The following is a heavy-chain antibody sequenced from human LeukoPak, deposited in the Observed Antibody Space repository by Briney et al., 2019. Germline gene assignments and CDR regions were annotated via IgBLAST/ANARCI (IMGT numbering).Heavy chain of an antibody. Sequence: GGSLRLSCAASGFTFSNSWMHWVRQAPGKGLVWVSRINTDGSNTFYADSVKGRFTISRDNAKNSLYLQMNSLRAEDTAVYYCARESIAVAGAPFDYWGQGTLVTVSS. CDR3: ARESIAVAGAPFDY. V-gene: IGHV3-74*01. J-gene: IGHJ4*02. D-gene: IGHD6-19*01. CDR1: GFTFSNSW. CDR2: INTDGSNT.